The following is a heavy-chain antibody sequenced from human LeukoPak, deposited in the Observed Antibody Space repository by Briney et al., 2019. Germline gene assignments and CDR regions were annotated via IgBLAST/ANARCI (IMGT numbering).Heavy chain of an antibody. D-gene: IGHD6-19*01. Sequence: ASVKVSCKASGYTFTGYYMHWVRQAPGQGLEWMGWINPNSGGTNYAQKFQGRVTMTRDTSISTAYMELSRPRSDDTAVYYCARIPLWHSSGWYFDYWGQGTLVTVSS. J-gene: IGHJ4*02. CDR2: INPNSGGT. CDR3: ARIPLWHSSGWYFDY. V-gene: IGHV1-2*02. CDR1: GYTFTGYY.